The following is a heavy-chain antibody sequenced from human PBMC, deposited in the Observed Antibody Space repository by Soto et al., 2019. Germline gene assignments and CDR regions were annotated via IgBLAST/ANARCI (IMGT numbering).Heavy chain of an antibody. CDR3: ARLLLSGWPQYFFDY. Sequence: SETLSRTCSVSGGSISSDAYYWSWIRQHPGKGLEWIGYIYYSGHTYYNPSLKSRVTISVDTSKNQFSLKLSSVTAADTAVYYCARLLLSGWPQYFFDYWGQGTLVTVSS. CDR2: IYYSGHT. V-gene: IGHV4-31*03. D-gene: IGHD6-19*01. J-gene: IGHJ4*02. CDR1: GGSISSDAYY.